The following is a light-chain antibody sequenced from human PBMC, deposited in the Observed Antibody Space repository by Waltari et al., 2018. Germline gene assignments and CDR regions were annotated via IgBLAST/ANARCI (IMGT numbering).Light chain of an antibody. CDR2: DAS. J-gene: IGKJ2*01. CDR3: QHYNSYPYT. V-gene: IGKV1-5*01. Sequence: DIQMTQSPSTLSASVGDRDTITCRARQSISSWLDWYQQKPGKAPKLLIYDASNLESGVPSRFSGSGSGTEFTLTISSLQPDDFATYYCQHYNSYPYTFGQGTKLGIK. CDR1: QSISSW.